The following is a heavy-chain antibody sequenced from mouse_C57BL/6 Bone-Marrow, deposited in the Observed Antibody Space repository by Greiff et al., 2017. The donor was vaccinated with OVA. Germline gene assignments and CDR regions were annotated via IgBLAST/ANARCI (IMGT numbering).Heavy chain of an antibody. D-gene: IGHD1-1*01. CDR2: IWSGGST. CDR3: ALSGSYWYFDV. V-gene: IGHV2-2*01. J-gene: IGHJ1*03. Sequence: ESGPGLVQPSQSLSITCTVSGFSLTSYGVHWVRQSPGKGLEWLGVIWSGGSTADNAAFISRLSISKDNSKSQVFFKMNNLQADDTATYYCALSGSYWYFDVWGTGTTVTVSS. CDR1: GFSLTSYG.